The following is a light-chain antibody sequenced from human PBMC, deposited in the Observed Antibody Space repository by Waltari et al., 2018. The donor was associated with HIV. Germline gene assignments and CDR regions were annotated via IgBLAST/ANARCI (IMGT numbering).Light chain of an antibody. V-gene: IGLV2-11*01. CDR3: CSYAGSYTYV. J-gene: IGLJ1*01. Sequence: QSALTQPRSVSGSPGQSVTISCTGTSSAIRYCDYVSWYQQYPGKAPKVIIYEVNQRPSGVPDRFTGSKSGITASLTISGLQGDDEADYYCCSYAGSYTYVFGTGTKVNVL. CDR2: EVN. CDR1: SSAIRYCDY.